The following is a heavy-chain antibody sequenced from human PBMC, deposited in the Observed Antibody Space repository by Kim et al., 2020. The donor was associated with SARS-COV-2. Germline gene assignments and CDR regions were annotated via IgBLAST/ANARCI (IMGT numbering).Heavy chain of an antibody. CDR2: IWYDGSNK. D-gene: IGHD6-6*01. Sequence: GGSLRLSCAASGFTFSSYGMHWVRQAPGKGLEWVAVIWYDGSNKYYADSVKGRFTISRDNSKNTLYLQMNSLRAEDTAVYYCARDENSSSSKAFDIWGQGTMVTVSS. J-gene: IGHJ3*02. CDR3: ARDENSSSSKAFDI. V-gene: IGHV3-33*01. CDR1: GFTFSSYG.